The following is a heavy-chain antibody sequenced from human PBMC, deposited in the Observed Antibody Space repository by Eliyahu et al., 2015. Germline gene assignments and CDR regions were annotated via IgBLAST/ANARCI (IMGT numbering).Heavy chain of an antibody. CDR1: GXSISTYX. D-gene: IGHD3-10*02. J-gene: IGHJ4*02. V-gene: IGHV4-59*13. CDR3: ARGDYVPFFDH. CDR2: VHNSGRT. Sequence: QVQLQESGPGLVKPSETLSLXCAVSGXSISTYXXSWIRQSPGKGLEWIGYVHNSGRTTYNPSLKSRVTMSVDTSKNQFSLILSSVTTADTAVYYCARGDYVPFFDHWGQGTLVTVSS.